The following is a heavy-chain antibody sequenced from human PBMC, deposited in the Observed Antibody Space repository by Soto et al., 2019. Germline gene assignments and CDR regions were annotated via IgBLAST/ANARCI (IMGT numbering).Heavy chain of an antibody. Sequence: NPSETLSLTCTVSGGSIGSYYWSWIRQPPGKGLEWIGYIYYSGSTNYNPSLKSRVTISVDTSKNQFSLKLSSVTAADTAVYYCARSHDYSNQFYFGYWGQGTLVTVSS. D-gene: IGHD4-4*01. V-gene: IGHV4-59*01. CDR1: GGSIGSYY. CDR3: ARSHDYSNQFYFGY. J-gene: IGHJ4*02. CDR2: IYYSGST.